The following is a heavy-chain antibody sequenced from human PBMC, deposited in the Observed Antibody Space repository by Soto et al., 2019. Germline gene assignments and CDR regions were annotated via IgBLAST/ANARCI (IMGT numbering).Heavy chain of an antibody. CDR3: ARGTSGGSWFDP. Sequence: SVKVSCKASGGTFSSYAISWVRQAPGQGLEWMGGIIPIFGTANYAQKFQGRVTITADESTSTAYMELSSLRSEDTAVYYCARGTSGGSWFDPWGQGTLVTVSS. V-gene: IGHV1-69*13. CDR2: IIPIFGTA. D-gene: IGHD3-10*01. J-gene: IGHJ5*02. CDR1: GGTFSSYA.